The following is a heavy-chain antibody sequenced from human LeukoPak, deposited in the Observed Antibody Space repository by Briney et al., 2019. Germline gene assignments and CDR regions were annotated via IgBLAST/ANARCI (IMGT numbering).Heavy chain of an antibody. J-gene: IGHJ4*02. CDR3: ARDGYSYGSLYYFDY. Sequence: GGSLRLSCAASGFTFSTYGITWVRQAPGKGLEWVSGVSGSSGNTYYVDSVKGRFTISRDNSKNTLYLQMNSLRAEDTAVYYCARDGYSYGSLYYFDYWGQGTLVTVSS. CDR1: GFTFSTYG. V-gene: IGHV3-23*01. CDR2: VSGSSGNT. D-gene: IGHD5-18*01.